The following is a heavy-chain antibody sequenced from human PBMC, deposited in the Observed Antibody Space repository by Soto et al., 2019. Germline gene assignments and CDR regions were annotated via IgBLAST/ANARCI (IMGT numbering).Heavy chain of an antibody. Sequence: SETLSLTCAVSGGSISSSNWWSWVRQPPGKGLEWIGEIYHSGSTNYNPSLKSRVTISVDKSKNQFSLKLSSVTAADTAVYYCASEYCSGGSCSNSFDYWGQGTVVTVSS. V-gene: IGHV4-4*02. CDR3: ASEYCSGGSCSNSFDY. J-gene: IGHJ4*02. D-gene: IGHD2-15*01. CDR2: IYHSGST. CDR1: GGSISSSNW.